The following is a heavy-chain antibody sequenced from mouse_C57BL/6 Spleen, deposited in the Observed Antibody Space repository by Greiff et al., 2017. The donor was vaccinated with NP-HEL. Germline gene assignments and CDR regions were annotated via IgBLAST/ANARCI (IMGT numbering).Heavy chain of an antibody. CDR1: GYAFSSSW. J-gene: IGHJ3*01. CDR2: IYPGDGDT. V-gene: IGHV1-82*01. Sequence: QVQLQQSGPELVKPGASVKISCKASGYAFSSSWMNWVKQRPGKGLEWIGRIYPGDGDTNYNGKFKGKATLTADKSSSTAYMQLSSLTSEDSAVYFCARSKDSSGPGFAYWGQGTLVTVSA. D-gene: IGHD3-2*02. CDR3: ARSKDSSGPGFAY.